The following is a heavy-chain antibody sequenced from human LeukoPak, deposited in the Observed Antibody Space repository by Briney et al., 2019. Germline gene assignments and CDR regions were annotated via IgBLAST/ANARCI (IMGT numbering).Heavy chain of an antibody. J-gene: IGHJ4*02. CDR2: IRYDGSNK. D-gene: IGHD3-22*01. CDR3: AKLGIVVVLYYFDY. CDR1: GFTFSSYG. Sequence: GGSLRLSCAASGFTFSSYGMHWVRQAPGKGLEWVAFIRYDGSNKYYADSVKGRFTISRDNSKNTLYLQMNSLRAEDTAVYYCAKLGIVVVLYYFDYWGQGTLVTVPS. V-gene: IGHV3-30*02.